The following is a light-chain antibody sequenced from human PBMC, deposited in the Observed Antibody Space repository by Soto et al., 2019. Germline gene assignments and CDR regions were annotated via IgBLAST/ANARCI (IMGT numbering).Light chain of an antibody. J-gene: IGKJ1*01. CDR2: GAS. Sequence: EIVLTQSPGTLSLSPGERATLSCRASQSVSNFLAWYQQTPGQAPRLLIYGASTRATGIPARFSGSGSGTDFTLTISRLEPEDFAVYYCQQYGSSGTFGQGTKVDIK. CDR1: QSVSNF. CDR3: QQYGSSGT. V-gene: IGKV3-20*01.